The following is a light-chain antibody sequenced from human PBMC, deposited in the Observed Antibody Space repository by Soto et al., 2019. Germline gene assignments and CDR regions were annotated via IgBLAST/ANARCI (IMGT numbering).Light chain of an antibody. CDR3: QSYDSSLSGSHVV. V-gene: IGLV1-40*01. J-gene: IGLJ2*01. CDR2: GNS. Sequence: QSALTQPPSVSGAPGQRVTISCTGSGSNIGAGYDVHWYQQLPGTAPKLLIYGNSNRPSGVPDRFSGSKSGTSASLAITGLQAEDEADYYCQSYDSSLSGSHVVFGGGTKLTVL. CDR1: GSNIGAGYD.